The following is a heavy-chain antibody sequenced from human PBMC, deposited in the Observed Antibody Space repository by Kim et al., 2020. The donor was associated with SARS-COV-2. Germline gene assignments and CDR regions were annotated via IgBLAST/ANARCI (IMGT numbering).Heavy chain of an antibody. J-gene: IGHJ6*02. Sequence: LKSRVTMSVDTSKNQFSLKLSSVTAADTAVYYCASQGSTLTYYYYGMDVWGQGTTVTVSS. V-gene: IGHV4-39*01. CDR3: ASQGSTLTYYYYGMDV.